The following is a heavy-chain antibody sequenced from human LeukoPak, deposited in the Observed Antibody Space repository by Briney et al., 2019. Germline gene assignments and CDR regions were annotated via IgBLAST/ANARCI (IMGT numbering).Heavy chain of an antibody. V-gene: IGHV4-34*01. CDR3: ARDKGVERLGGVYFDS. CDR2: INHSGAT. CDR1: GGSFSGYY. J-gene: IGHJ4*02. D-gene: IGHD1-26*01. Sequence: SETLSLTCAVYGGSFSGYYWSWIRQPPGKGLEWIGEINHSGATNYNPSLKSRVTMSVDTSKNQFSLILRSVTAADTAVYYCARDKGVERLGGVYFDSWGQGTLVIVSS.